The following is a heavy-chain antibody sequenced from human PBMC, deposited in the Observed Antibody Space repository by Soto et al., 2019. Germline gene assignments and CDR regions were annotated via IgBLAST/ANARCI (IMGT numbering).Heavy chain of an antibody. CDR1: GGTFSSYA. J-gene: IGHJ5*02. CDR2: IIPIFGTA. D-gene: IGHD3-9*01. V-gene: IGHV1-69*13. Sequence: SSVKVSGKASGGTFSSYAISWVRQAPGQGPEWMGGIIPIFGTANYAQKFQGRVTITADESTSTAYMELSSLRSEDTAVYYCARDATWPDYDILTGRRGYWFDPWGQGTLVTVSS. CDR3: ARDATWPDYDILTGRRGYWFDP.